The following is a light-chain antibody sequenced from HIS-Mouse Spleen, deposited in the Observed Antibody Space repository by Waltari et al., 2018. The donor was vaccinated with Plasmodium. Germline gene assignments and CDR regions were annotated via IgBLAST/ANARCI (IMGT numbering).Light chain of an antibody. CDR2: DVS. CDR3: CSYAGSYTYV. J-gene: IGLJ1*01. CDR1: SRHVGGYHY. V-gene: IGLV2-11*01. Sequence: QSALTHPRSVSGSPGQPVTIPCTGTSRHVGGYHYAFWYQQHPGKAPKLMIYDVSKRPSGVPDRFSGSKSGNTASLTISGLQAEDEADYYCCSYAGSYTYVFGTGTKVTVL.